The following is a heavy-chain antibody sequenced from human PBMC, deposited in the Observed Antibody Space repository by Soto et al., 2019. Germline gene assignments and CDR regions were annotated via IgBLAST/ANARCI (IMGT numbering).Heavy chain of an antibody. CDR1: GYSFTSYW. V-gene: IGHV5-10-1*01. Sequence: PGESLKISCKGSGYSFTSYWISWVRQMPGKGLEWMGRIDPSDSYTNYSPSFQGHVTISADKSISTAYLQWSSLKASDTAMYYCARIGGDYVPKYHYYYYGMDVWGQGTKVTVYS. D-gene: IGHD4-17*01. CDR3: ARIGGDYVPKYHYYYYGMDV. J-gene: IGHJ6*02. CDR2: IDPSDSYT.